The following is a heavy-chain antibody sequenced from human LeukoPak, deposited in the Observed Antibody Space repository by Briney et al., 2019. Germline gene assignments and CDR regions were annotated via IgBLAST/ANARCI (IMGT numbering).Heavy chain of an antibody. CDR3: TRTFLSGDGYKVGYFDY. Sequence: PGGSLRLSCAASGLTVSSNYMSWVRQAPGKGLEWVSLIYSSGSTYYADSVKGRFTISRDNSKSTLFLQMNSLTAEDTAMYYCTRTFLSGDGYKVGYFDYWGQGTLVTVSS. D-gene: IGHD5-24*01. V-gene: IGHV3-53*01. J-gene: IGHJ4*02. CDR2: IYSSGST. CDR1: GLTVSSNY.